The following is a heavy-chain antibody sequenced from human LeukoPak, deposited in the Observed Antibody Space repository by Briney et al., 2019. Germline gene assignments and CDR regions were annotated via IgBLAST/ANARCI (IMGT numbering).Heavy chain of an antibody. V-gene: IGHV1-69*13. J-gene: IGHJ4*02. CDR3: ARIGMYSSSSPNDY. D-gene: IGHD6-13*01. CDR1: GGTFSSYA. CDR2: IIPIFSTA. Sequence: SVKVSCKASGGTFSSYAISWVRQAPGQGLEWMGGIIPIFSTANYAQKFQGRVTITADESTSTAYMELSSLRSEDTAVYYCARIGMYSSSSPNDYWGQGTLVTVSS.